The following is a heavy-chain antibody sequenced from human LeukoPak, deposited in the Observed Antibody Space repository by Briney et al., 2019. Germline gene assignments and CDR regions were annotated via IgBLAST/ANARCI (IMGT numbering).Heavy chain of an antibody. CDR3: ARIGWELLRFDRFDP. CDR1: GYTFIRYY. Sequence: ASVKVSCKASGYTFIRYYMHWVRQAPGQGLEWMGWINPNSGGTNYAQKFQGRVTMTRDTSISTAYMELSRLRSDDTAVYYCARIGWELLRFDRFDPWGQGTLVTVSS. D-gene: IGHD1-26*01. V-gene: IGHV1-2*02. CDR2: INPNSGGT. J-gene: IGHJ5*02.